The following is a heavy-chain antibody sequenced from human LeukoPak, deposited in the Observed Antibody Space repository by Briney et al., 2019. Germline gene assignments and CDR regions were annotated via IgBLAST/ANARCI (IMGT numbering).Heavy chain of an antibody. CDR3: AKDKVLIAAAGIDY. J-gene: IGHJ6*04. D-gene: IGHD6-13*01. CDR1: GFTFMTYS. V-gene: IGHV3-21*04. Sequence: GGSLRLSCAASGFTFMTYSMNWVRQAPGKGLEWVSSIRSTSSSYIYYAGSVKGRFTISRDNSKNTLYLQMNSLRAEDTAVYYCAKDKVLIAAAGIDYWGKGTTVTISS. CDR2: IRSTSSSYI.